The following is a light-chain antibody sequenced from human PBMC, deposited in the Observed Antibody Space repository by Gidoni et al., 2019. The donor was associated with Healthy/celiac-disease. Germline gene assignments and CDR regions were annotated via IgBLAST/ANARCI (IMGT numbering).Light chain of an antibody. CDR2: GAS. Sequence: EIVMTQSPATLSVSPGERATLSCRASQSVNSNLAWYPQKPGQAPRLLIYGASTRATGIPARFSGSGSGTEFTLTISGLQSEDFAVYYCQQYNNPPWTFGQGTKVEIK. CDR1: QSVNSN. V-gene: IGKV3-15*01. CDR3: QQYNNPPWT. J-gene: IGKJ1*01.